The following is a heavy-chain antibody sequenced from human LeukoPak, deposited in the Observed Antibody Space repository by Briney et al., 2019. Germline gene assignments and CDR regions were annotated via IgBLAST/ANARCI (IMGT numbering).Heavy chain of an antibody. Sequence: GGSLRLSCAASGFTLSSNYMSWVRQAPGKGLEWVSVIYSGGSTYYADSVKGRFTISRHNSKNTLYLQMNSLRAEDTAVYYCARGTFRYYYGMDVWGQGTTVTVSS. CDR3: ARGTFRYYYGMDV. D-gene: IGHD1-1*01. CDR1: GFTLSSNY. CDR2: IYSGGST. V-gene: IGHV3-53*04. J-gene: IGHJ6*02.